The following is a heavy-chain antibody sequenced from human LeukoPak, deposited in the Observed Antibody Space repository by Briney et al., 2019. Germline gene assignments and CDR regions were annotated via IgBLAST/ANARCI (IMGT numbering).Heavy chain of an antibody. CDR1: GFTFTSFW. V-gene: IGHV3-48*04. J-gene: IGHJ4*02. CDR3: AREGIPYGYDY. Sequence: GGSLRLSCAASGFTFTSFWMSWVRQPPGKGLEWVSCISSSSTIYYSDSVKGRFTISRDNAKNSLYLQMNSLRAEDTAVYYCAREGIPYGYDYWGQGTLVTVSS. CDR2: ISSSSTI. D-gene: IGHD5-18*01.